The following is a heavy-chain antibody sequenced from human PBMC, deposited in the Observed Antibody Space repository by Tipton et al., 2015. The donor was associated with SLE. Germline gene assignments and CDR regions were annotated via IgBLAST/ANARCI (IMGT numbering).Heavy chain of an antibody. D-gene: IGHD6-19*01. J-gene: IGHJ4*02. V-gene: IGHV3-30*03. CDR2: ISYDGSNK. CDR3: ARAGASKSIAVAIDY. Sequence: SLRLSCAASGFTFSTYGMHWVRQAPGKGLEWVAVISYDGSNKYYADSVKGRFTISRDNSKNTLYLQMNSLRAEDTAVYYCARAGASKSIAVAIDYWGQGTLVTVSS. CDR1: GFTFSTYG.